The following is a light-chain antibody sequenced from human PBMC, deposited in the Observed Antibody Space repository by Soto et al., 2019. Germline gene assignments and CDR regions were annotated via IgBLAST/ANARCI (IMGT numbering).Light chain of an antibody. CDR1: QSVSNW. CDR3: QQYNGT. CDR2: DVS. Sequence: DIQMTQSPSTLSASVGERVTITCRASQSVSNWLAWYQQKPGKAPNLLIYDVSSLESGVPSRFSGSGSGTEFTLTISSLQPDDSATYYCQQYNGTFGQGTKVDI. V-gene: IGKV1-5*01. J-gene: IGKJ1*01.